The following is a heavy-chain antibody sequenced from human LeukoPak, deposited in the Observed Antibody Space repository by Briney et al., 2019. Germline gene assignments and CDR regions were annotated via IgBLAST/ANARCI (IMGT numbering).Heavy chain of an antibody. Sequence: PSETLSLTCTVSGGSISSGGYYWSWIRQHPGKGLEWIGYIYYSGSTYYNPSLKSRVTISVDTSKNQFSLKLSSVTAADTAVYYCARDLLLGSGYFFDYWGQGTLVTVSS. V-gene: IGHV4-31*03. CDR3: ARDLLLGSGYFFDY. J-gene: IGHJ4*02. CDR2: IYYSGST. CDR1: GGSISSGGYY. D-gene: IGHD3-22*01.